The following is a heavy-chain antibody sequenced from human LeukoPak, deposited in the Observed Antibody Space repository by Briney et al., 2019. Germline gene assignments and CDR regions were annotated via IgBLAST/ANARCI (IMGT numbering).Heavy chain of an antibody. V-gene: IGHV1-8*03. D-gene: IGHD6-6*01. CDR2: MNPNSGNT. J-gene: IGHJ4*02. CDR3: ARVGAARRFDY. CDR1: GYTFTSYD. Sequence: ASVKVSCKASGYTFTSYDINWVRQATGQGLEWMGWMNPNSGNTGYAQKFQGSVTITRNTSISTAYMELSSLRSEDTAVYYCARVGAARRFDYWGQGTLVTVSS.